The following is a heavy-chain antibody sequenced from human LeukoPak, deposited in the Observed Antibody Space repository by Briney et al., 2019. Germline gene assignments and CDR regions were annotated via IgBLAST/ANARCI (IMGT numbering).Heavy chain of an antibody. CDR2: IGGSGANT. D-gene: IGHD3-3*01. CDR3: AKDHEWLSFDY. Sequence: GGSLRLSCVASGFTFPRYAMNWVRQAPGQGLEWVSGIGGSGANTYYADSVKGRFTISRDNSKNTLYLQMNSLRAEDTAVYYCAKDHEWLSFDYWGQGTLVTVSS. V-gene: IGHV3-23*01. J-gene: IGHJ4*02. CDR1: GFTFPRYA.